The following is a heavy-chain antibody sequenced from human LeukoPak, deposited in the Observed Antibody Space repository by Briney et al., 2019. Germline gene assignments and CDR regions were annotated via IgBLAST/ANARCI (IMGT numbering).Heavy chain of an antibody. CDR1: GFTFSSYA. CDR2: ISGSGGST. Sequence: GGSLRLSCAASGFTFSSYAMSWVRQAPGKGLEWVSAISGSGGSTYYADSVKGRFTISRDNSKNTLYLQMNSLKTEDTAVYYCTTDGVYGDFDYWGQGTLVTVSS. D-gene: IGHD4-17*01. CDR3: TTDGVYGDFDY. J-gene: IGHJ4*02. V-gene: IGHV3-23*01.